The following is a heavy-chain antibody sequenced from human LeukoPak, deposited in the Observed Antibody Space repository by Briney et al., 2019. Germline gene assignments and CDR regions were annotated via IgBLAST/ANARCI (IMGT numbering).Heavy chain of an antibody. CDR1: GFTFSDYY. CDR3: ARDRYDSSGYYHFY. Sequence: GGSLRLSCAASGFTFSDYYMSWIRQAPGKVLEWVSYISSSGGNIYYADSVKGRFTISRDNAKNSLYLQMNSLRAEDTAVYYCARDRYDSSGYYHFYWGQGTLVTVSS. J-gene: IGHJ4*02. V-gene: IGHV3-11*01. D-gene: IGHD3-22*01. CDR2: ISSSGGNI.